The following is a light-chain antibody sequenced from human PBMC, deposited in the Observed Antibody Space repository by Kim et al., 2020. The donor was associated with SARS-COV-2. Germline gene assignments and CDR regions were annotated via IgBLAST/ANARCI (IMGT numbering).Light chain of an antibody. CDR1: NIGSKS. Sequence: APGKTARITWGGNNIGSKSVHWYQQKPGQAPLLVIYYDINRPSGIPERFSGSNSGNTATLTISRVEAGDEADYYCQLWDSSSDHWVFGGGTQLTVL. CDR3: QLWDSSSDHWV. J-gene: IGLJ3*02. CDR2: YDI. V-gene: IGLV3-21*04.